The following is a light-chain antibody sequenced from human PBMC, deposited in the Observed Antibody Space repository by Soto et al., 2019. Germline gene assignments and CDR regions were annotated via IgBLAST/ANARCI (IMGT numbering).Light chain of an antibody. CDR2: WAS. V-gene: IGKV4-1*01. J-gene: IGKJ1*01. Sequence: DIVMTQSPDSLAVSLGERATINCKSSQSVLYSSNNKNYLAWYQQKPGQPPKLLIYWASTRESGVPDRFSGSGSGTEFTLTISSLQPDDFATYYCQKYNNYPWTFGQGTKVDTK. CDR3: QKYNNYPWT. CDR1: QSVLYSSNNKNY.